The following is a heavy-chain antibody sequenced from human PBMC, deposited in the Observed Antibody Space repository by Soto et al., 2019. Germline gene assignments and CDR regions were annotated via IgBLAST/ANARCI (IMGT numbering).Heavy chain of an antibody. CDR1: GFTFSSYG. D-gene: IGHD3-3*01. V-gene: IGHV3-30*02. CDR3: AWKQYYDFWSGPYYYGMDV. Sequence: GGSLRLSCAASGFTFSSYGMHWVRQAPGKGLEWVAVIWYDGSNKYYADSVKGRFTISRDNSKNTLYLQMNSLRSEDTAVYYCAWKQYYDFWSGPYYYGMDVWGQGTTVTVSS. CDR2: IWYDGSNK. J-gene: IGHJ6*02.